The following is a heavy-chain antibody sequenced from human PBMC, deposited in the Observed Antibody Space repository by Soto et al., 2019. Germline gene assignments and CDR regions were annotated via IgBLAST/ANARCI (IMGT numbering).Heavy chain of an antibody. CDR2: ISAYNGNT. Sequence: ASMKVSCKASGYTFTSYGISWVRQAPGQGLDWMGWISAYNGNTNYAQKLQGRDTMTTDTSTSTAYMELRSLRSDDTAVYYCARDALICSSTSCPRRVNWFDPWG. D-gene: IGHD2-2*01. J-gene: IGHJ5*02. CDR3: ARDALICSSTSCPRRVNWFDP. V-gene: IGHV1-18*01. CDR1: GYTFTSYG.